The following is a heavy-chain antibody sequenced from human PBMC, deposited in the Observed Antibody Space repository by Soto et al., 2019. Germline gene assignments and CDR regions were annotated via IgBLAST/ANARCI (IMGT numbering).Heavy chain of an antibody. CDR2: IIPIPGTA. V-gene: IGHV1-69*01. CDR3: VKSQWELLESAFDI. CDR1: GGTFSSYA. Sequence: VSCKASGGTFSSYAISWVRQAPGQGLEWMGGIIPIPGTANYAQKFQGRVTITADESTSTAYMELSSLRSEDTAVYYCVKSQWELLESAFDIWGQGTMVTVSS. J-gene: IGHJ3*02. D-gene: IGHD1-26*01.